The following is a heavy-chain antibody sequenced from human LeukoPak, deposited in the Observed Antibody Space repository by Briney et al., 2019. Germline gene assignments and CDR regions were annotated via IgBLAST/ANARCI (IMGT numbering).Heavy chain of an antibody. V-gene: IGHV1-2*02. D-gene: IGHD7-27*01. Sequence: ASVKVSCKASGYTFTDYYMNWVRQAPGQGLEWMGCINPKSGGTKYAQKFQGRVTMTRDTSITTAYMELTILSSDDTAVFYFVRAGELDYWGQGTLVTVSS. CDR2: INPKSGGT. CDR3: VRAGELDY. J-gene: IGHJ4*02. CDR1: GYTFTDYY.